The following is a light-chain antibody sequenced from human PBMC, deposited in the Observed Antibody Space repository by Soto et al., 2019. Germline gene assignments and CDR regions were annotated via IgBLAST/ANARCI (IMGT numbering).Light chain of an antibody. CDR3: RSYTSSKTLV. J-gene: IGLJ2*01. CDR2: DVS. Sequence: QSALTQPASVSGSPGQSITISCTGTSSDVGGYNYVSWYQQHPGKAPNLVIYDVSNRPSGVSNRFSGSKSGNTASLTISGLQAEDEADYYCRSYTSSKTLVFGGGTKLTVL. V-gene: IGLV2-14*03. CDR1: SSDVGGYNY.